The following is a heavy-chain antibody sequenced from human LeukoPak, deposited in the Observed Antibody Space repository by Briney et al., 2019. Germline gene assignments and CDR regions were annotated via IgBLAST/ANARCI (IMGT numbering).Heavy chain of an antibody. Sequence: SETLSLTCTVSGVSISSSNSYWGWIRQPPGKGLEWIGSIYYSGNTYYNPSLKSRVTISVDTSKNQFSLKLSSVTAADTAVYYCARDKDSHYYGSGSLVLDYWGQGTLVTVSS. V-gene: IGHV4-39*07. CDR3: ARDKDSHYYGSGSLVLDY. CDR1: GVSISSSNSY. CDR2: IYYSGNT. D-gene: IGHD3-10*01. J-gene: IGHJ4*02.